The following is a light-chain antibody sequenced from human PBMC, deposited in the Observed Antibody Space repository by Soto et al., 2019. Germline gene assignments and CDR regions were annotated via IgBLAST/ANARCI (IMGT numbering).Light chain of an antibody. V-gene: IGKV3-15*01. J-gene: IGKJ4*01. Sequence: EKVMTQSPAALSVSPGERATLSCRASQSVNSNLAWYQRKPGQPPRLLLYGASTRATGIPARFSGSASGTEFTLTISSLQSEDSAVYYCQQYNDWPLTFGGGTKVEIK. CDR3: QQYNDWPLT. CDR1: QSVNSN. CDR2: GAS.